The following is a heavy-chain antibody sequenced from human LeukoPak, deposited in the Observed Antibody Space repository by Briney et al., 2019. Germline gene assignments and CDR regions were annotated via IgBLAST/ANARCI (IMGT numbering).Heavy chain of an antibody. D-gene: IGHD3-22*01. CDR1: GDSISSGDYS. CDR2: IYNSGTT. J-gene: IGHJ4*02. CDR3: ARAGEEDSSGYPFDY. V-gene: IGHV4-30-4*07. Sequence: SETLSLTCAVSGDSISSGDYSWSWIRQPPGKGLEWIGYIYNSGTTNYNPSLKSRVTISVDTSKNQFSLKLSSVTAADTAVYYCARAGEEDSSGYPFDYWGQGTLVTVSP.